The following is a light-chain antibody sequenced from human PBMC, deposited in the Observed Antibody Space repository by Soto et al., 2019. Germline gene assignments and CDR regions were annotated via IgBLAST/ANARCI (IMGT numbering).Light chain of an antibody. Sequence: QSLLTKPASASGSPGQSVTISCTGTSSDVGGHNYVSWYQQHPGKAPKLLIYEVTERPSGVPDRFSGSKSGNTASLTVSGLQAEDEADYYCSSYAGGNNPYFGTGTKVTVL. J-gene: IGLJ1*01. CDR3: SSYAGGNNPY. V-gene: IGLV2-8*01. CDR1: SSDVGGHNY. CDR2: EVT.